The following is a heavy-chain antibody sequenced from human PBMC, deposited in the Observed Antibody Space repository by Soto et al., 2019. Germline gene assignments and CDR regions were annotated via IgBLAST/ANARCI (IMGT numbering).Heavy chain of an antibody. CDR1: GGSISNDNW. D-gene: IGHD3-10*01. CDR3: ARSLWFGEDYFDY. Sequence: LSLTCAVSGGSISNDNWWSWVRQPPGKGLEWIGEIYHSGSTNYNPSLKSRVTISLDKSKNQFSLKLSSVTAADTAVYYCARSLWFGEDYFDYWGQGTPVTVSS. V-gene: IGHV4-4*02. CDR2: IYHSGST. J-gene: IGHJ4*02.